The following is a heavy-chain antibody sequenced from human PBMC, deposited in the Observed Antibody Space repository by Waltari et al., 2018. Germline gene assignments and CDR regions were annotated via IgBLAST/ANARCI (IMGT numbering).Heavy chain of an antibody. Sequence: QVQLQESGPGLVKPSQTLSLTCTVSGGSIRRGSSHWRWLRHPAGKGLEWIGRIYTSGSTNYNPSLKSRVTISVDTSKNQFSLKLSSVTAADTAVYYCARAGMAYNSGWYFDLWGRGTLVTVSS. J-gene: IGHJ2*01. CDR1: GGSIRRGSSH. CDR2: IYTSGST. V-gene: IGHV4-61*02. D-gene: IGHD3-10*01. CDR3: ARAGMAYNSGWYFDL.